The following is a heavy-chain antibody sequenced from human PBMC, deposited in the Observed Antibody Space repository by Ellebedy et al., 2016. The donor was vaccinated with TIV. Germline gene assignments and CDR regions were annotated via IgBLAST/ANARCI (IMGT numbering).Heavy chain of an antibody. CDR2: ISSSGDIT. Sequence: GGSLRLXXAASGFTFSGSAMSWVRQAPGKGLEWVSAISSSGDITYSADSVRGRFTISRDNSKNTLFLQMTGLRAEDTAVYYCVKQSEGATPGRRPFGYWGQGTLVTVSS. CDR3: VKQSEGATPGRRPFGY. J-gene: IGHJ4*02. CDR1: GFTFSGSA. V-gene: IGHV3-23*01. D-gene: IGHD1-26*01.